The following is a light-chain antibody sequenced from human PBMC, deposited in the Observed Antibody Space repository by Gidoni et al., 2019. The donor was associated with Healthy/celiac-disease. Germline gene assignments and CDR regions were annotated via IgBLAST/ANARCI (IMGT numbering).Light chain of an antibody. Sequence: IQMTQTPSSLSASVGDRVTITCRASQSTSSYLNWYQQKPGKAPKLLIYAASSLQSGVPSRFSGSGSGTDFTLNISSRQPEDFATYYCQQSYSTPYTFGQGTKLEIK. CDR1: QSTSSY. CDR2: AAS. V-gene: IGKV1-39*01. J-gene: IGKJ2*01. CDR3: QQSYSTPYT.